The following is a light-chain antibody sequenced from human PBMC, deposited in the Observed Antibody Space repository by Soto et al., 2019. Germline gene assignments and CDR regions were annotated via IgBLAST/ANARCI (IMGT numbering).Light chain of an antibody. V-gene: IGKV1-39*01. CDR2: AAS. J-gene: IGKJ1*01. CDR3: QQTYCALWT. CDR1: QTITTY. Sequence: DIQMTQSPSSLSASVGDRVTISCRASQTITTYLNWYQQKPGKAPKLLIYAASSLHSGVPTRFSGGGSGTEFTLTISSLQPEDFAAYYCQQTYCALWTFGQGTKLEIK.